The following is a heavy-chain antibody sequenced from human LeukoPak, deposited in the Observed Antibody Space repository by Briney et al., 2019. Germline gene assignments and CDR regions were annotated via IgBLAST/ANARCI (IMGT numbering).Heavy chain of an antibody. V-gene: IGHV4-39*01. CDR2: IYYSGST. Sequence: PSETLSLTCTVSGGSISSSSYYWGWIRQPPGKGLEWIGSIYYSGSTYHNPSLKRRVTISVDTSKNQFSPTLSSVTGAYTAVYYCATEGIKSNYFDYWGQGTLVTVPS. J-gene: IGHJ4*02. CDR3: ATEGIKSNYFDY. D-gene: IGHD3-10*01. CDR1: GGSISSSSYY.